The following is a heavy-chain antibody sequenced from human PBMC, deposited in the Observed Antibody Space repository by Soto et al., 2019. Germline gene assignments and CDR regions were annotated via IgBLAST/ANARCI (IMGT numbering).Heavy chain of an antibody. CDR3: ARDLPPIDY. CDR2: INAGNGNT. V-gene: IGHV1-3*01. Sequence: GASVKVSCKASGGTFSSYAISWVRQAPGQRLEWMGWINAGNGNTKYSQKFQGRVTITRDTSASTAYMELSSLRSEDTAVYYCARDLPPIDYRGQGTLVTVSS. CDR1: GGTFSSYA. J-gene: IGHJ4*02.